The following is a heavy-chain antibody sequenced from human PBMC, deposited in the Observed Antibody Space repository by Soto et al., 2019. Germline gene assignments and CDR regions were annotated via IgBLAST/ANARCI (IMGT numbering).Heavy chain of an antibody. V-gene: IGHV3-74*01. CDR1: GFTFSSTW. Sequence: GGSLRLSCIASGFTFSSTWMHWVRQAPGRGLVWVSHIYSDGSITAYADSVKGRFTISRDNARNMMYLQMNSLRVEDTAVYYCATDGSYAQHVWGQGTTVTVSS. CDR2: IYSDGSIT. D-gene: IGHD2-2*01. J-gene: IGHJ6*02. CDR3: ATDGSYAQHV.